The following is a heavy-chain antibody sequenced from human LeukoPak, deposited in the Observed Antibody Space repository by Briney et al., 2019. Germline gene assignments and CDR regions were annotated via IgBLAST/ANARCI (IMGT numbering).Heavy chain of an antibody. CDR1: GGSISGGSYF. D-gene: IGHD6-13*01. CDR3: ARGRGSSWYYFDS. J-gene: IGHJ4*02. Sequence: SETLSLTCTVSGGSISGGSYFWSWIRQPAGEGLEWIGRIYSSGSTYCNPSLESRVTMSVDTSKNQFSLNLSSVTAADTAVYYCARGRGSSWYYFDSWGQGTLVTVSS. CDR2: IYSSGST. V-gene: IGHV4-61*02.